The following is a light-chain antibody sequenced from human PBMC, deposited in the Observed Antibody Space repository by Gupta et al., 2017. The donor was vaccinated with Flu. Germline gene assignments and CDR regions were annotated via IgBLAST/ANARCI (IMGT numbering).Light chain of an antibody. CDR1: QSVSSSY. J-gene: IGKJ1*01. Sequence: VFTPSPCTLSLSPRERATLSCRASQSVSSSYLAWYQQKPGQAPRLLIYGASSRATGIPDRFSGSGSGTDFTLTISRLEPEDFAVYYCQQDGSSPPWTFGQGTKVEIK. CDR2: GAS. V-gene: IGKV3-20*01. CDR3: QQDGSSPPWT.